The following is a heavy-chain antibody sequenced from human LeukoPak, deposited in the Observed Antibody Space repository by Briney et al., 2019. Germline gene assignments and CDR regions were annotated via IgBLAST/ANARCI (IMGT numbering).Heavy chain of an antibody. CDR1: AFTFSSYS. V-gene: IGHV3-21*01. CDR2: ISSSSSYI. D-gene: IGHD6-19*01. Sequence: GGSLRLSCAASAFTFSSYSMDWVRQAPGKGLEWVSSISSSSSYIYYADSVKGRFTISRDNAKNSLYLQMNSLRAEDTAVYYCARDLVGTSSGWYYFDYWGQGTLVTVSS. J-gene: IGHJ4*02. CDR3: ARDLVGTSSGWYYFDY.